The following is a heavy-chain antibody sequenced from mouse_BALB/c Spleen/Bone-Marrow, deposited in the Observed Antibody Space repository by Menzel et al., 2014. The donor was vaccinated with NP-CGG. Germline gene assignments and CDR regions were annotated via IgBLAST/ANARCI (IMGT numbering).Heavy chain of an antibody. Sequence: VQLQQSGAELVRPGSSVKISCKASGYAFSNYWMNWVKQGPGQGLEWIGQIYPGDTDIHYNGKFKGKATLTADKSSSTAYMQLSSLTSEDSAVYFCASRGDYSYAMDYWGQGTSVTVSS. V-gene: IGHV1-80*01. CDR1: GYAFSNYW. CDR2: IYPGDTDI. CDR3: ASRGDYSYAMDY. J-gene: IGHJ4*01. D-gene: IGHD1-1*01.